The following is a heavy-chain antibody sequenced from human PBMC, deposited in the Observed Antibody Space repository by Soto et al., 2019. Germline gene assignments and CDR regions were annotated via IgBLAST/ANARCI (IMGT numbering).Heavy chain of an antibody. Sequence: QVQLQQWGAGLLKPSETLSLTCAVYGGSFSGYYWSWIRQPPGKGLEWMGEINHSGSTNYNPSLKSRVTISVETSKNQFSLKLSSVTAADTAVYYCARGFPPPRSIVVVVAASGNRFDPWGQGTLVTVSS. CDR3: ARGFPPPRSIVVVVAASGNRFDP. V-gene: IGHV4-34*01. CDR2: INHSGST. D-gene: IGHD2-15*01. J-gene: IGHJ5*02. CDR1: GGSFSGYY.